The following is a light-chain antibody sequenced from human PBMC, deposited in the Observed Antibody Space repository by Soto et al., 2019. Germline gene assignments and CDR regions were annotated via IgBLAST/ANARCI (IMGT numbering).Light chain of an antibody. V-gene: IGKV1-17*01. CDR1: QGIRND. Sequence: DIDMTQSPSFVSLSLVDILTITCRASQGIRNDLGWYQQKPGEAPKRLIYAASNLHSGVPSRFSGSGSGTDFTLTFSGLQPEDFATYYCLQHYNYPWTFGQGTKVDIK. J-gene: IGKJ1*01. CDR2: AAS. CDR3: LQHYNYPWT.